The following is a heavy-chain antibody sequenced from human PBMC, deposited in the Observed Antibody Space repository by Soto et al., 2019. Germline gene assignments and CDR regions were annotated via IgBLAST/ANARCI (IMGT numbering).Heavy chain of an antibody. V-gene: IGHV1-24*01. CDR2: FDPEDGET. CDR1: GYTLTELS. D-gene: IGHD3-22*01. CDR3: AIIDSSGYYDNWFDP. Sequence: ASVKVSCTVSGYTLTELSMHWVRQAPGKGLEWMGGFDPEDGETIYAQKFQGRVTMTEDTSTDTAYMELSSLRSEDTAVYYCAIIDSSGYYDNWFDPWGQGTPVTVSS. J-gene: IGHJ5*02.